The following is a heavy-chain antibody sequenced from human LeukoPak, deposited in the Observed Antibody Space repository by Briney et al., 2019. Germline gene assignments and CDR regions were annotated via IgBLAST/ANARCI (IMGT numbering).Heavy chain of an antibody. J-gene: IGHJ5*02. CDR1: GGSISSYY. CDR2: IYFSGST. CDR3: ARLVPAAWWFDP. V-gene: IGHV4-59*01. Sequence: PSETLSLTCTVSGGSISSYYWSCIRQPPGKGLVWSGYIYFSGSTNYNPSLKSRVTISVDTSKNQFSLKLSSVTAADTAVYYCARLVPAAWWFDPWGQGTLVTVSS. D-gene: IGHD2-2*01.